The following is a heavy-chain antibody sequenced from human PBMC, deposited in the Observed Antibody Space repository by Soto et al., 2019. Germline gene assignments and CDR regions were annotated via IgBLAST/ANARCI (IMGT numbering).Heavy chain of an antibody. Sequence: ASVKVSCKASGYTFTGYYMHWVRQAPGQGLEWMGWINPNSGGTNYAQKFQGRVTMTRDTSISTAYMELSRLRSDDTAVYYCARPKTGRVTAMDTGAFDIWGQGTMVTVSS. CDR3: ARPKTGRVTAMDTGAFDI. CDR2: INPNSGGT. D-gene: IGHD5-18*01. J-gene: IGHJ3*02. CDR1: GYTFTGYY. V-gene: IGHV1-2*02.